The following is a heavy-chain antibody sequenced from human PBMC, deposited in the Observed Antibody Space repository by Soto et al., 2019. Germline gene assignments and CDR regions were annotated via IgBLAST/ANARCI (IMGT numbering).Heavy chain of an antibody. CDR2: ITGSTGTT. CDR3: AKDTSSSPYYMDF. D-gene: IGHD2-2*01. V-gene: IGHV3-23*01. CDR1: GFTFSNFA. J-gene: IGHJ6*03. Sequence: GSLRLSCAASGFTFSNFAMSWVRHAPGKGLEWVSEITGSTGTTYYADSVRGRFIISRDNSQNTLHLQMNSLRPEDTAVYYCAKDTSSSPYYMDFXGKGTTVTVSS.